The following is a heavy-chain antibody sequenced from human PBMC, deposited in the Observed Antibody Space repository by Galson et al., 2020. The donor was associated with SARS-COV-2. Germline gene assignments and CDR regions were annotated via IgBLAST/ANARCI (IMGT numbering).Heavy chain of an antibody. Sequence: GESLKISCAASGFTFSSYGMHWVRQAPGKGLEWVAVIWYDGSNKYYADSVKGRFTISRDNSKNTLYLQMNSLRAEDTAVYYCARSYDILTGYYDYWGQGTLVTVSS. D-gene: IGHD3-9*01. CDR3: ARSYDILTGYYDY. CDR2: IWYDGSNK. J-gene: IGHJ4*02. V-gene: IGHV3-33*01. CDR1: GFTFSSYG.